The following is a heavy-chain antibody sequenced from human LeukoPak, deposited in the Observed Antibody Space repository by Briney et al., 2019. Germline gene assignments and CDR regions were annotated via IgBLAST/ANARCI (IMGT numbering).Heavy chain of an antibody. CDR1: GYSFGSFG. CDR3: ARGGYYGSGSFPDY. CDR2: ISAYNGDT. D-gene: IGHD3-10*01. V-gene: IGHV1-18*01. J-gene: IGHJ4*02. Sequence: GASVMVSCKGSGYSFGSFGINWVRQAPGQGLEWMGWISAYNGDTNYAQKFQGRVTMTTDTSTSTAYMDLMSLRSDDTAVYYCARGGYYGSGSFPDYWGQGTLVTVSS.